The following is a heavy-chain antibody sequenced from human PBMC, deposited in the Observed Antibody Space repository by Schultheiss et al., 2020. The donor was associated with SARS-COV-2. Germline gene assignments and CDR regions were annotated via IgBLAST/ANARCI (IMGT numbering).Heavy chain of an antibody. CDR1: GGSISSYY. CDR2: IYTSGST. D-gene: IGHD2-2*02. Sequence: SQTLSLTCTVSGGSISSYYWSWIRQPAGKGLEWIGRIYTSGSTNYNPSLKRRVTVSVDTSKNQFSLKLSSVTAADTAVYYCAREGYCSSTSCYSWLYYYYMDVWGKGTTVTVSS. V-gene: IGHV4-4*07. CDR3: AREGYCSSTSCYSWLYYYYMDV. J-gene: IGHJ6*03.